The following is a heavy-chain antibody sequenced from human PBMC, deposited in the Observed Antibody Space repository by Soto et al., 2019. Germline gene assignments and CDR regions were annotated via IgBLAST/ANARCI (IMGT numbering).Heavy chain of an antibody. Sequence: QVQLVESGGGVVQPGRSLRLSCAASGFTFSNYAMHWVRQAPGKGLEWVSVMSYDGVNKFYADSVKGRFTISGDNSKNTVYLQMDSLRGEDTAVYYCAKEGLELPDAMDVWGQGTTVAVSS. CDR1: GFTFSNYA. CDR3: AKEGLELPDAMDV. D-gene: IGHD1-7*01. J-gene: IGHJ6*02. CDR2: MSYDGVNK. V-gene: IGHV3-30-3*01.